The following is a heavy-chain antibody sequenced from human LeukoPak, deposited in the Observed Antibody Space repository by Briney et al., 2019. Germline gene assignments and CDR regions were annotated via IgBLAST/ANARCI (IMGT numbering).Heavy chain of an antibody. D-gene: IGHD6-19*01. CDR1: GYTFTGHY. CDR3: AREIRKGQWPVFALNY. Sequence: GASVKVSCKASGYTFTGHYMHWLRQAPEQGLEWMGWINPNNGGTNYAQKFQGMVTVTRDTSISTAYMELSRLRSDDTAVYYCAREIRKGQWPVFALNYWGQGTLVTVSS. J-gene: IGHJ4*02. V-gene: IGHV1-2*02. CDR2: INPNNGGT.